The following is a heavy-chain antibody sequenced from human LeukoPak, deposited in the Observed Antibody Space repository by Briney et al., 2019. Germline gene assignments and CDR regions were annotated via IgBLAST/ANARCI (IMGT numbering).Heavy chain of an antibody. D-gene: IGHD4-11*01. CDR3: AKSYFDYSTYYSYYFNL. V-gene: IGHV4-4*09. J-gene: IGHJ4*02. CDR1: GGSISNAY. CDR2: IYPSGST. Sequence: PSETLSLTCTVSGGSISNAYWSWIRRPPGRGLEWIGYIYPSGSTNYHPSLKSRVTISVDTSKNHFALNLSSVTAADTAVYYCAKSYFDYSTYYSYYFNLWGQGALVTVSS.